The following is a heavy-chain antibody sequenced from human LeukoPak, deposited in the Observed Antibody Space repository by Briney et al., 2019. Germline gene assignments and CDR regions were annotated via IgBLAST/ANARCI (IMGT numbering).Heavy chain of an antibody. CDR2: ISYDGSNK. Sequence: GGSLRLSCAASGFTFSSYGMHWVRQASGKGLEWVAVISYDGSNKYYADSVKGRFTISRDNSKNTLYLQMNSLRAEDTAVYYCAKSKGTTGTTGVDYWGQGTLVTVSS. J-gene: IGHJ4*02. D-gene: IGHD1-1*01. CDR3: AKSKGTTGTTGVDY. CDR1: GFTFSSYG. V-gene: IGHV3-30*18.